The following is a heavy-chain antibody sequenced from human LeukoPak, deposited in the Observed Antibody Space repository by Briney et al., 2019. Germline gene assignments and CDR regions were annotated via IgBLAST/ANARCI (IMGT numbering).Heavy chain of an antibody. CDR1: GGSISSYY. V-gene: IGHV4-4*07. D-gene: IGHD3-22*01. CDR2: IYTSGST. J-gene: IGHJ6*03. Sequence: SETLSLTCTVSGGSISSYYWSWIRQPAGKGLEWIGRIYTSGSTNYNPSLKCRVTMSVDTSKNQFSLKLSSVTAADTAVYYCARVVELSRSDYYDSLNYYYMDVWGKGTTVTVSS. CDR3: ARVVELSRSDYYDSLNYYYMDV.